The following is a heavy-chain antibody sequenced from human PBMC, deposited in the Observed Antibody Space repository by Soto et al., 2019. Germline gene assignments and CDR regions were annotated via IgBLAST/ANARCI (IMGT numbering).Heavy chain of an antibody. CDR3: ARGGGDYDYAVDV. CDR2: IRHSGST. V-gene: IGHV4-34*01. CDR1: GGSFY. Sequence: QVQLQQWGAGLLKPSEPLSLNCAVYGGSFYWTWIRQPPGKGLEWIGEIRHSGSTNYNPSLKSRVSISIDSSKSQVSLTVYSVTAADTAVYYCARGGGDYDYAVDVWGQGTTVTVSS. D-gene: IGHD4-17*01. J-gene: IGHJ6*02.